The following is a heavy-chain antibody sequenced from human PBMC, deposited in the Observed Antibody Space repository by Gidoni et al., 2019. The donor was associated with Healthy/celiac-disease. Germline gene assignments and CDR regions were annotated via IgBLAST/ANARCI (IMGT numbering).Heavy chain of an antibody. CDR2: FGPEDGET. V-gene: IGHV1-24*01. Sequence: QVQLVQSGAEVKKPGASVKVSFQVSGYPLTELSMHWVRQAPGKGLEWMGGFGPEDGETIDAQKFQGRVTMTEDTATDRAYMELSSLRSEDTAVYYCATEGNRRCSSTSCYLGAKNYYYYGMDVWGQGTTVTVSS. J-gene: IGHJ6*02. CDR3: ATEGNRRCSSTSCYLGAKNYYYYGMDV. CDR1: GYPLTELS. D-gene: IGHD2-2*01.